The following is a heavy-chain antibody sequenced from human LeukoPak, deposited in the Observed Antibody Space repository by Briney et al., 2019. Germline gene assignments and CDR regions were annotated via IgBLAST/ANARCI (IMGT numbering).Heavy chain of an antibody. D-gene: IGHD2-2*01. CDR2: IWYDGSNQ. V-gene: IGHV3-33*01. J-gene: IGHJ4*02. Sequence: SGRSLRLSCAASGFPFSSYGMHWVRQAPGKGLEWVAIIWYDGSNQYYADSVNGRFTISRDNSKNTLYLQMNSLKAEDTAVYYCARYYCSSFSCQNYWGQGTLVTVSS. CDR3: ARYYCSSFSCQNY. CDR1: GFPFSSYG.